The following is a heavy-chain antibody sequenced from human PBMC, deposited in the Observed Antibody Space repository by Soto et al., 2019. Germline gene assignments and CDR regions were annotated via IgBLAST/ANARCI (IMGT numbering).Heavy chain of an antibody. CDR1: GGSISSGDYY. V-gene: IGHV4-30-4*01. D-gene: IGHD4-4*01. CDR2: IYYSGST. J-gene: IGHJ5*02. CDR3: ARERASSYTLDP. Sequence: SETLSLTCTVSGGSISSGDYYWSWIRQPPGKGLEWIGYIYYSGSTYYNPSLKSRVTISVDTSKSQFSLKLSSVTATDTAVYYCARERASSYTLDPWGQGTLVTVSS.